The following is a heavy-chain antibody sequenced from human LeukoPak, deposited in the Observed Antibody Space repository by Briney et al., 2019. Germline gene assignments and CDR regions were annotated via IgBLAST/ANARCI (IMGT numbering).Heavy chain of an antibody. D-gene: IGHD3-10*01. V-gene: IGHV3-74*01. CDR2: INSDGSGT. J-gene: IGHJ4*02. CDR1: GFTLSSYW. CDR3: ARRYGYFDY. Sequence: PGGSLRLSCAASGFTLSSYWMQWVRQVPGKGLVWVSRINSDGSGTTYADSVKGRFTISRDNAKNSLYLQMNSLRDEDTAVYYCARRYGYFDYWGQGTLVTVSS.